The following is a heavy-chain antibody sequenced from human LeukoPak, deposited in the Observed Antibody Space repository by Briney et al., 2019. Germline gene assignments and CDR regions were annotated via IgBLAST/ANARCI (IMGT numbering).Heavy chain of an antibody. D-gene: IGHD6-13*01. J-gene: IGHJ4*02. V-gene: IGHV4-59*12. CDR2: IYHSGST. CDR1: GGSISSYY. Sequence: SETLSVTCTVSGGSISSYYWSWIRQPPGKGLGWIGYIYHSGSTYYNPSLKSRVTISVDRSKNQFSLKLSSVTAADTAVYYCARGGYVDPYFDYWGQGTLVTVSS. CDR3: ARGGYVDPYFDY.